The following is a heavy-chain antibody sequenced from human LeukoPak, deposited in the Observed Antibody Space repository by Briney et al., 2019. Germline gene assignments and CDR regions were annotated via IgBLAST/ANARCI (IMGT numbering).Heavy chain of an antibody. D-gene: IGHD3-22*01. CDR2: ISYDGSNK. V-gene: IGHV3-30*18. CDR1: GFTFSSYG. Sequence: PGGSLRLSCAASGFTFSSYGMHWVRQAPGKGLEWVGVISYDGSNKYYADSVKGRFTISRDNAKNTLYLQMNSLRAEDTAVYYCAKDRSTYYYDSSGYYPDAFDIWGQGTMVTVSS. J-gene: IGHJ3*02. CDR3: AKDRSTYYYDSSGYYPDAFDI.